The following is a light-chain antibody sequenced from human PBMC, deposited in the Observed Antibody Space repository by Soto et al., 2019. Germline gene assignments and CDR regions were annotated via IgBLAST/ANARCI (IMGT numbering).Light chain of an antibody. CDR2: GNS. Sequence: QYVLTQPPSVSGAPGQRVTISCTGNSSNIGAGYNIYWYQQLPGTAPKLLIYGNSNRPSGVPDRFSGSKSGTSASLAITGLQAEDEADYYCQSYDSSLSGVVFGGGTKLTVL. CDR1: SSNIGAGYN. CDR3: QSYDSSLSGVV. V-gene: IGLV1-40*01. J-gene: IGLJ2*01.